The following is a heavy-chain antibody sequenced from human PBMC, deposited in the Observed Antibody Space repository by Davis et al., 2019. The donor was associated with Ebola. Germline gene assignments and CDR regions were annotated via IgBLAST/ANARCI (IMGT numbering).Heavy chain of an antibody. CDR1: GFTFSSYA. V-gene: IGHV3-48*03. Sequence: GESLKISCAASGFTFSSYAMHCVRQAPGKGLEWISFISSSGTTRYYADSVKGRFTISRDNAKNALYLQTNSLRVEDTAFYYCVKTEYGAIYWGQGTQVTVSS. D-gene: IGHD4/OR15-4a*01. CDR2: ISSSGTTR. CDR3: VKTEYGAIY. J-gene: IGHJ4*02.